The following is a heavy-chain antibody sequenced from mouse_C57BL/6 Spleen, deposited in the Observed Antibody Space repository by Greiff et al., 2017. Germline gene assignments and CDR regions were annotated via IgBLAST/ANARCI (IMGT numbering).Heavy chain of an antibody. V-gene: IGHV1-31*01. J-gene: IGHJ3*01. D-gene: IGHD2-4*01. Sequence: VQLQQSGPELVKPGASVKISCKASGYSFTGYYMHWVKQSHGNILDWIGYIYPYNGVSSYNQKFKGKATLTVDKSASTAYLELRSLTSAVSAVYYCARRDDYDWFAYWGQGTLVTVSA. CDR2: IYPYNGVS. CDR3: ARRDDYDWFAY. CDR1: GYSFTGYY.